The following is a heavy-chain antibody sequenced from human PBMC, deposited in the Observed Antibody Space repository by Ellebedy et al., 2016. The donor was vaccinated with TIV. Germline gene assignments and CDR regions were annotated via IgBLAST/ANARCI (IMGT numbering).Heavy chain of an antibody. J-gene: IGHJ5*02. Sequence: GGSLRLSCAASGFSFRSYWMSWVSQAPGKGLEWVANIYQDGSDEYYVDSVKGRFNISRDNDNKALFLQMNSLRVEDTAVYYCARRGSYGDYAVQINSWFDRWGRGTLVTVSS. CDR2: IYQDGSDE. CDR1: GFSFRSYW. CDR3: ARRGSYGDYAVQINSWFDR. D-gene: IGHD4-17*01. V-gene: IGHV3-7*01.